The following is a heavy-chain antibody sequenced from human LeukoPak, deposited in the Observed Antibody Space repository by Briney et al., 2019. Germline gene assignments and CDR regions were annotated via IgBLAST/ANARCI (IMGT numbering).Heavy chain of an antibody. CDR2: INHRGSS. CDR1: GESFSAYF. Sequence: SETLSLTCAVYGESFSAYFWNWIRQAPGKTLEYIGEINHRGSSHYNPSLKTRVNLSVDTSQIPFSLKLTSVTAADTAVYFCARGSSFDGYCSAGACDAGYYDSWGQGTPVTVSS. D-gene: IGHD2-15*01. J-gene: IGHJ4*02. CDR3: ARGSSFDGYCSAGACDAGYYDS. V-gene: IGHV4-34*01.